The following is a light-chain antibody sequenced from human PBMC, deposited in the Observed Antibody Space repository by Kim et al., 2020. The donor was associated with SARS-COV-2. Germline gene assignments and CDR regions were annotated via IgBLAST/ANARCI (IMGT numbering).Light chain of an antibody. Sequence: PGERATPSVRASQSVAGNHLAWFQQKPGQAPRILIYGTSSRATGIPDRFSASESGTDFTITISRLEPEDFAVYYCQQYDRSPYTFGQGTKLEI. J-gene: IGKJ2*01. CDR3: QQYDRSPYT. CDR1: QSVAGNH. CDR2: GTS. V-gene: IGKV3-20*01.